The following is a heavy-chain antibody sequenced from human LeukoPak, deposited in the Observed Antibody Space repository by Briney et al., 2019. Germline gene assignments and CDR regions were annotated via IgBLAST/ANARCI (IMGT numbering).Heavy chain of an antibody. D-gene: IGHD4-17*01. CDR2: ITSGGNT. V-gene: IGHV3-21*01. CDR1: GFTFSTYG. Sequence: GGSLRLSCAASGFTFSTYGMTWVRQAPGKGLEWVSSITSGGNTYYADSVKGRFTISRDNAKNSLYLQMNSLRAEDTAVYYCARGDYASNSGFDYWGQGTLVTVSS. CDR3: ARGDYASNSGFDY. J-gene: IGHJ4*02.